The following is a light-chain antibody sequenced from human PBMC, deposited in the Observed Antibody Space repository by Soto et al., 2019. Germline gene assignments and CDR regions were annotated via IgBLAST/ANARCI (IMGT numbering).Light chain of an antibody. CDR3: QSYDSSLSGSYV. CDR2: NNN. CDR1: SSNIGAGYD. V-gene: IGLV1-40*01. J-gene: IGLJ1*01. Sequence: QSVLTQPPSVSGAPGQRLTISCTGSSSNIGAGYDVHWYQRLPGTAPKVLIYNNNNRPSGVPDRFSGSKSGTSASLAITGLQAEDEADYYCQSYDSSLSGSYVFGTGTKLTVL.